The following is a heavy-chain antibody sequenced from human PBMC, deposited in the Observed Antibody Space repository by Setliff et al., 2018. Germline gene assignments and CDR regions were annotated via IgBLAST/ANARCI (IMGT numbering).Heavy chain of an antibody. CDR1: GYTFTSYG. V-gene: IGHV1-18*01. D-gene: IGHD2-15*01. CDR3: ARDTCSLASCQDDYFDY. J-gene: IGHJ4*02. Sequence: ASVKVSCKASGYTFTSYGVSWVRQAPGQGLEWMGWISTYTANTKYAQRFQGRVTMTTDTSTSTAYMELRSLTSDDTAVYYCARDTCSLASCQDDYFDYWGQGTLVTVSS. CDR2: ISTYTANT.